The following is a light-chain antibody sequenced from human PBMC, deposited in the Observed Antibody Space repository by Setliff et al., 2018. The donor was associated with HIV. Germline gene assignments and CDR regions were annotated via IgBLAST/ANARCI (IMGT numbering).Light chain of an antibody. Sequence: QSALAQPASVSGSPGQSITISCTGTSSDVGSYKFVSWYQQHPGKAPKLMIYEVSKRPSGVSNRFSGSKSGNTASLTISGLQAEDEADYYCCSYAGSNTFVLFGGGTKVTVL. V-gene: IGLV2-23*02. CDR2: EVS. CDR3: CSYAGSNTFVL. J-gene: IGLJ2*01. CDR1: SSDVGSYKF.